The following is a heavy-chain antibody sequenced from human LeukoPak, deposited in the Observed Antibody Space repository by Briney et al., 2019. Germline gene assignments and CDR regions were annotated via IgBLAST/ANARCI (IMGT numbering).Heavy chain of an antibody. CDR2: ISGSGGST. CDR1: GFTFSSYA. V-gene: IGHV3-23*01. J-gene: IGHJ1*01. CDR3: ANRYYYDSSGHFSGEYFQH. Sequence: GGSLRLSCAASGFTFSSYAMSWVRQAPGKGLEWVPSISGSGGSTYYADSVKGRFTISRDNSKNTLYLQMNSLRAEDTAVYYCANRYYYDSSGHFSGEYFQHWGQGTLVTVSS. D-gene: IGHD3-22*01.